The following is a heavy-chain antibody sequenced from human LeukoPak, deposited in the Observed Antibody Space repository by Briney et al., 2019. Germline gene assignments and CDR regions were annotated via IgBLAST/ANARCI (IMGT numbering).Heavy chain of an antibody. J-gene: IGHJ6*03. Sequence: GGSLRLSCAASGLTVSSNHMSWVRQAPGKGLEWVLVIYTGGSTDYADSVKGRFTISRDNSKNTLYLQMNNLRAEDTAVYYCARGARAATGYYYYYMGVWGKGTTVTVSS. CDR2: IYTGGST. CDR1: GLTVSSNH. D-gene: IGHD2-15*01. CDR3: ARGARAATGYYYYYMGV. V-gene: IGHV3-53*01.